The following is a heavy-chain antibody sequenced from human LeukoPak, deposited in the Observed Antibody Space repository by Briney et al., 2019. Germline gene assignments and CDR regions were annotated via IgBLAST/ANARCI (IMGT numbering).Heavy chain of an antibody. V-gene: IGHV3-23*01. D-gene: IGHD3-3*02. CDR3: AKAGVISGWDY. J-gene: IGHJ4*02. CDR1: GFTLSNYP. Sequence: PGGSLRLSCAASGFTLSNYPMGWVRQAPVKGREWLSAIGEEKSGSWTKSADSVKGRFTISRDNSENTLYLQMDSLTVEDTAVYYCAKAGVISGWDYWGQPVLVTVSS. CDR2: IGEEKSGSWT.